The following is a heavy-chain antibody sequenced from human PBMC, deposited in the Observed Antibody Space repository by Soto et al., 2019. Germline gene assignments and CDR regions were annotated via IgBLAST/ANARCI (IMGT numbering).Heavy chain of an antibody. D-gene: IGHD1-26*01. CDR1: GYTFTVYY. CDR2: INPKSGGT. CDR3: ARDLAKGGGSAGFDY. V-gene: IGHV1-2*02. J-gene: IGHJ4*02. Sequence: ASVKVSCKASGYTFTVYYMHWVRQAPGQGLEWMGWINPKSGGTMYPQKFQGRVTMTWDTSISTAYMALTRLRSDDTAVYYCARDLAKGGGSAGFDYWGQGTLVTVPQ.